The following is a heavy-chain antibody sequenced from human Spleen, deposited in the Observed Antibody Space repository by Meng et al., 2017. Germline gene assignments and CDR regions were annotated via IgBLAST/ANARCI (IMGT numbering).Heavy chain of an antibody. D-gene: IGHD4-11*01. CDR2: INHSGST. CDR1: GGSFSDYY. V-gene: IGHV4-34*01. CDR3: ARGPTTMAHDFDY. Sequence: VQLQQCGAVRFTPSETLSLTCVVSGGSFSDYYWSWIRQPPGKGLEWIGEINHSGSTNYNPSLESRATISVDTSQNNLSLKLSSVTAADSAVYYCARGPTTMAHDFDYWGQGTLVTVSS. J-gene: IGHJ4*02.